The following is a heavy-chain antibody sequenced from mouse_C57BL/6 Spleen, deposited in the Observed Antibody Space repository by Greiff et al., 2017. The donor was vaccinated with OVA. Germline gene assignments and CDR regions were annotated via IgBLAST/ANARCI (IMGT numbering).Heavy chain of an antibody. J-gene: IGHJ1*03. CDR1: GYTFTSYW. CDR3: ARPSPGTWGYFDV. V-gene: IGHV1-53*01. CDR2: INPSNGGT. D-gene: IGHD4-1*01. Sequence: VKLQQPGTELVKPGASVKLSCKASGYTFTSYWMHWVKQRPGQGLEWIGNINPSNGGTNYNEKFKSKATLTVDKSSSTAYMQLSSLTSEDSAVYYCARPSPGTWGYFDVWGTGTTVTVSS.